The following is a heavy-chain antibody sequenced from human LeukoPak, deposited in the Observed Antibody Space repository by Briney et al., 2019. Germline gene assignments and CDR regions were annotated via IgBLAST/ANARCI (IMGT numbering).Heavy chain of an antibody. CDR2: INPNNGVT. V-gene: IGHV1-2*02. CDR1: GYTFTGYY. D-gene: IGHD3-22*01. J-gene: IGHJ4*02. CDR3: ARQYYDSSGYSRFDY. Sequence: GASVKVSCKASGYTFTGYYMHWVRQAPGQGPEWMGWINPNNGVTNYARKFQGKVTMTRDKSINTAYMELSSLRSDDTAVYYCARQYYDSSGYSRFDYWGQGALVIVSS.